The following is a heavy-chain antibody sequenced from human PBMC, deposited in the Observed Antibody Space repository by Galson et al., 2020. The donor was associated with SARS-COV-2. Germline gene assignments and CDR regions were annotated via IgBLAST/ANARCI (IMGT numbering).Heavy chain of an antibody. CDR3: AHSTGYCSGGSCYTEYFQH. V-gene: IGHV2-5*02. CDR2: IYWDDDK. J-gene: IGHJ1*01. Sequence: KMSGPTLVKPTQTLTLTCTFSGFSLSTSGVGVGWIRQPPGKALEWLALIYWDDDKRYSPSLKSRLTITKDTSKNQVVLTMTNMDPVDTATYYCAHSTGYCSGGSCYTEYFQHWGQGTLVTVSS. D-gene: IGHD2-15*01. CDR1: GFSLSTSGVG.